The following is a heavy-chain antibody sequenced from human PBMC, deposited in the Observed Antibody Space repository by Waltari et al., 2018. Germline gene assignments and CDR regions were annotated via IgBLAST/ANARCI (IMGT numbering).Heavy chain of an antibody. Sequence: QVQLQESGPGLVKPSETLSLTCTVSGGSISSSYWSWIRQPPGKGLEWIGYIEYSGSTNDNPSLKSRVTISVDTSKNQFSLKLSSVTAADTAVYYCARDRGYCSGGSCLDAFDIWGQGTMVTVSS. D-gene: IGHD2-15*01. CDR2: IEYSGST. V-gene: IGHV4-59*01. J-gene: IGHJ3*02. CDR3: ARDRGYCSGGSCLDAFDI. CDR1: GGSISSSY.